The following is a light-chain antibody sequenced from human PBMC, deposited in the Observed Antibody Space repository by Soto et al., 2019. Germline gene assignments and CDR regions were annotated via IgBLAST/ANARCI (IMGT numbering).Light chain of an antibody. V-gene: IGKV3-20*01. J-gene: IGKJ1*01. Sequence: EIVLTQSPGTLSLSPGESATLSCRASQTVGSNYLDWYQQRPGQAPRLLIYAASSRATGIPDRISASGSGTDFTLTISRLEPEDLAVYYGHQYLTSAQTFGQGTKV. CDR2: AAS. CDR3: HQYLTSAQT. CDR1: QTVGSNY.